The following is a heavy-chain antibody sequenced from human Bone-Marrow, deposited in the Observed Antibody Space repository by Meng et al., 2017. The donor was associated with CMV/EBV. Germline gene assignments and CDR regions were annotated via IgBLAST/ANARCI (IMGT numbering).Heavy chain of an antibody. CDR3: ARNVGYYYGMDV. V-gene: IGHV3-20*01. Sequence: GGSLRLSCAASGFMFDDYGMSWVRQAPGKGLEWDSGINWNGGSTDYADSVKGRFTISRDNAKNSLYLHMNSLRVEDTALYHCARNVGYYYGMDVWGQGTTVTVSS. D-gene: IGHD1-26*01. CDR1: GFMFDDYG. CDR2: INWNGGST. J-gene: IGHJ6*02.